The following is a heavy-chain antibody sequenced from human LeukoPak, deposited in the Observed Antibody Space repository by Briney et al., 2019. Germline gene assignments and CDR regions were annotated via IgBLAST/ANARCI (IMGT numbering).Heavy chain of an antibody. D-gene: IGHD3-22*01. CDR3: ATWYYYDSSDYLADY. CDR2: FDPEDGET. J-gene: IGHJ4*02. V-gene: IGHV1-24*01. CDR1: GYTLTEFS. Sequence: ASVKVSCKVSGYTLTEFSMHWVRQAPGKELEWMGGFDPEDGETIYAQELQGRVTMTKDTSTDTAYMELSSLRSEDTAVYYCATWYYYDSSDYLADYWGQGTLVTVSS.